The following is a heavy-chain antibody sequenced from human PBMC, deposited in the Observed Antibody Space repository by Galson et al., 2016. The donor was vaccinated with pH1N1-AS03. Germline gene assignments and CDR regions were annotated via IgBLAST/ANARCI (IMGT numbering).Heavy chain of an antibody. CDR2: MSGSGSTI. Sequence: SLRLSCAASGFPFTSWAMTWVRQAPGKGLQWVSTMSGSGSTIYYTESVKGRFTISRDNSKNTLYLQMNSLRADDTAVYYCARADGHNLVYAFGIWGQGTMVTVSS. CDR1: GFPFTSWA. CDR3: ARADGHNLVYAFGI. D-gene: IGHD5-24*01. V-gene: IGHV3-23*01. J-gene: IGHJ3*02.